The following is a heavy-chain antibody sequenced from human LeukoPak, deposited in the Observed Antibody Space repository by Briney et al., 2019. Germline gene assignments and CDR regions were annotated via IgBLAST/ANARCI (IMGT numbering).Heavy chain of an antibody. CDR1: GYTFTSYA. D-gene: IGHD3-3*01. Sequence: GASVKVSCKASGYTFTSYAMNWVRQAPGQGLEWMGWINPNTGNPTYAQGFTGRFVFSLDTSVTTAYLQLSSLKAEDTAVYYCARGPNVMTYFGGFDYWGQGTRVTVSS. CDR2: INPNTGNP. V-gene: IGHV7-4-1*02. J-gene: IGHJ4*02. CDR3: ARGPNVMTYFGGFDY.